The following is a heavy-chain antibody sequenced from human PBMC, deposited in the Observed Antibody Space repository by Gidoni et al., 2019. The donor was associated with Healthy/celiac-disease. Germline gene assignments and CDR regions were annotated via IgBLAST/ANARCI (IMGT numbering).Heavy chain of an antibody. CDR2: ISYDGSNK. Sequence: QVQLVESGGGVVQPGRSLRLSCAASGFTFSSYGMHWVRQAPGKGLEWVAVISYDGSNKYYADSVKGRFTISRDNSKNTLYLQMNSLRAEDTAVYYCAKEETYYDFWSGYLPWGQGTLVTVSS. J-gene: IGHJ5*02. V-gene: IGHV3-30*18. CDR3: AKEETYYDFWSGYLP. D-gene: IGHD3-3*01. CDR1: GFTFSSYG.